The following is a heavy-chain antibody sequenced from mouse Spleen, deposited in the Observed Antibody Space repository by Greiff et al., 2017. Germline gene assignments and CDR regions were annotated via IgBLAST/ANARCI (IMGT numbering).Heavy chain of an antibody. D-gene: IGHD2-2*01. J-gene: IGHJ2*01. CDR3: ARGGLRPFDY. CDR1: GFTFSDYY. V-gene: IGHV5-16*01. Sequence: DVKLVESEGGLVKPGSSMKLSCTASGFTFSDYYMAWVRQVPEKGLEWVANINYDGSSTYYLDSLKSRFIISRDNAKNILYLQMSSLKSEDTATYYCARGGLRPFDYWGQGTTLTVSS. CDR2: INYDGSST.